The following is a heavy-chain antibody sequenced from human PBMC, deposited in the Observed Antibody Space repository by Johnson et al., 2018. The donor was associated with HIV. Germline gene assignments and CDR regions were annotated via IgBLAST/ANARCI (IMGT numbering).Heavy chain of an antibody. V-gene: IGHV3-30*04. D-gene: IGHD3-10*01. Sequence: VQLVESGGGVVQPGRSLRLSCAASGFTFSSYAMHWVRQAPGKGLEWVAVISYDGSNKYYADSVKGRFTISRDNSKNTLYLQMKSLRAGDAAVYYCARVGGSWMLDAFDIWGQGTVVTVSS. CDR3: ARVGGSWMLDAFDI. CDR2: ISYDGSNK. J-gene: IGHJ3*02. CDR1: GFTFSSYA.